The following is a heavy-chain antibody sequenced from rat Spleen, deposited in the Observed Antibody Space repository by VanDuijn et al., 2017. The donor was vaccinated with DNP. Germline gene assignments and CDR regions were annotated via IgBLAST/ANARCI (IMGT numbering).Heavy chain of an antibody. J-gene: IGHJ3*01. CDR1: GYSITSTY. CDR3: ARSDYYSSWIPFSY. CDR2: ISYSGST. Sequence: EVQLQESGPGLVKPSQSLSLTCSVTGYSITSTYRWNWIRKFPGNKMEWMGYISYSGSTSYNPSLKSRISITRDTSKNQFFLQLNSVTTEDTATYYCARSDYYSSWIPFSYWGQGTLVTVSS. D-gene: IGHD1-2*01. V-gene: IGHV3-1*01.